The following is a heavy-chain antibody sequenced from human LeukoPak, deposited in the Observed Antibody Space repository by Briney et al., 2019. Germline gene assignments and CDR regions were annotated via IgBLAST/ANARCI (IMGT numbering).Heavy chain of an antibody. V-gene: IGHV3-21*01. J-gene: IGHJ4*02. D-gene: IGHD2/OR15-2a*01. CDR2: TSSSSSYI. CDR1: GFTVSSNY. Sequence: GGSLRLSCAASGFTVSSNYMSWVRQAPGKGLEWVSSTSSSSSYIYYADSVKGRFTISRDNAKNSLYLQMNSLRAEDTAVYYCARDLSMVSPPFDYWGQGTLVTVSS. CDR3: ARDLSMVSPPFDY.